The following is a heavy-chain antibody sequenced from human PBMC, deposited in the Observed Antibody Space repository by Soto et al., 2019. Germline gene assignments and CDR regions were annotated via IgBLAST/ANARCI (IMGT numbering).Heavy chain of an antibody. Sequence: SVKVSCKASGGTFSSYAISWVRQAPGQGLEWMGGIIPIFGTANYAQKFQGRVTITADKSTSTAYMELSILRSEDTAVYYCARDRSIAAAGNHFDYWGQGTLVTVSS. CDR1: GGTFSSYA. CDR3: ARDRSIAAAGNHFDY. D-gene: IGHD6-13*01. J-gene: IGHJ4*02. V-gene: IGHV1-69*06. CDR2: IIPIFGTA.